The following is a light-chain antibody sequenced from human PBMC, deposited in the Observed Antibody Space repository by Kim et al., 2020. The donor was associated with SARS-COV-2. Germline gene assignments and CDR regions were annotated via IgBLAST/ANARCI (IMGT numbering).Light chain of an antibody. V-gene: IGLV6-57*03. J-gene: IGLJ3*02. CDR2: EDN. CDR3: QSYDSSNVWV. CDR1: SASIASNY. Sequence: TVTSSCTRRSASIASNYVQWYQQRPGSAPTTVIYEDNQRPSGVPDRFSGSIDSSSNSASLTISGLKTEDEADYYCQSYDSSNVWVFGGGTQLTVL.